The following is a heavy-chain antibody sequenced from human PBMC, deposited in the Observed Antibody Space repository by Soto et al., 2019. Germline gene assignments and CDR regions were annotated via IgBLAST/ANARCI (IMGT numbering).Heavy chain of an antibody. D-gene: IGHD2-2*01. CDR1: GGSFSGYY. CDR3: ARNIGGYCSSTSCYPRYNWFDP. V-gene: IGHV4-34*01. CDR2: INHSGST. Sequence: SETLSLTCAVYGGSFSGYYWSWIRQPPGKGLEWIGEINHSGSTNYNPSLKSRVTISVDTSKNQFSLKLSSVTAADTAVYYCARNIGGYCSSTSCYPRYNWFDPWGQGTLVTVSS. J-gene: IGHJ5*02.